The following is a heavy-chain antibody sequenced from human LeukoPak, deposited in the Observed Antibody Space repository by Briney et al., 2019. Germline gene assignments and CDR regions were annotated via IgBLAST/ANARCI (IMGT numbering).Heavy chain of an antibody. J-gene: IGHJ4*02. CDR3: ARGSYDILTGYSTLGEY. V-gene: IGHV4-39*02. CDR2: TYYSGST. Sequence: SETLSLTCTVSGGSISGSSYYWGWLRQPPGKGLEWLGSTYYSGSTYYKPSLKSRVTISLATSKNHFYLKLSSVTAADTAVYYCARGSYDILTGYSTLGEYWGQGTLVTVSS. CDR1: GGSISGSSYY. D-gene: IGHD3-9*01.